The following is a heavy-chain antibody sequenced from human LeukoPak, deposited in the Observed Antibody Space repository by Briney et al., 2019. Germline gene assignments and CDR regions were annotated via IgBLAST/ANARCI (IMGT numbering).Heavy chain of an antibody. Sequence: GGSLRLSCAASGFTFDDYGMSWVRQAPGKGLEWVSSISSSSSYIYYADSVKGRFTISRDNAKNSLYLQMNSLRAEDTAVYYCARDFPFEYSSSSLDYWGQGTLVTVSS. CDR2: ISSSSSYI. J-gene: IGHJ4*02. CDR1: GFTFDDYG. V-gene: IGHV3-21*01. CDR3: ARDFPFEYSSSSLDY. D-gene: IGHD6-6*01.